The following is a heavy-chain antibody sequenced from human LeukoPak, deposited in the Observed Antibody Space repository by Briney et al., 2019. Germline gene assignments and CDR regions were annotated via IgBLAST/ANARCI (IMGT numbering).Heavy chain of an antibody. CDR1: GGSISSYY. J-gene: IGHJ4*02. CDR3: AIDTSSWSAIFDY. V-gene: IGHV4-59*12. D-gene: IGHD6-13*01. Sequence: SETLSLTCTVSGGSISSYYWSWIRQPPGKGLEWIGYIYYSGSTNYNPSLKSRVTISVDTSKNQFSLKLSSVTAADTAVYYCAIDTSSWSAIFDYWGQGTLVTVSS. CDR2: IYYSGST.